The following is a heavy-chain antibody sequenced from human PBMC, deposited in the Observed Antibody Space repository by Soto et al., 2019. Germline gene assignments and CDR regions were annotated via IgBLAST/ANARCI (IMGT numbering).Heavy chain of an antibody. D-gene: IGHD6-13*01. Sequence: GGSLRLSCAASGFTFSSYSMNWVRQAPGKGLEWVSSISSSSSYIYYADSVKGRFTISRDNAKNSLYLQMNSLRAEDTAVYYCARDRYPGIAASSYYYYGMDVWGQGTTVTVSS. J-gene: IGHJ6*02. V-gene: IGHV3-21*01. CDR3: ARDRYPGIAASSYYYYGMDV. CDR1: GFTFSSYS. CDR2: ISSSSSYI.